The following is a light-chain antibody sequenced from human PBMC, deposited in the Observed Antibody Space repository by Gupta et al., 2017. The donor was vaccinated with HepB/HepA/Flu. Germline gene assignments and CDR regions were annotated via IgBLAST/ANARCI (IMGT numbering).Light chain of an antibody. V-gene: IGLV1-51*02. Sequence: QSVLTQPPSVSAAPGQKVTISCSGSSSNIGSNSVSWYQQLPGTATKLLIDYNNKRPSGIPDRFSSYKSGTYATPDTIGLQTGEEADDYCGETDGRIHVELFGAGTKLTVL. J-gene: IGLJ2*01. CDR2: YNN. CDR3: GETDGRIHVEL. CDR1: SSNIGSNS.